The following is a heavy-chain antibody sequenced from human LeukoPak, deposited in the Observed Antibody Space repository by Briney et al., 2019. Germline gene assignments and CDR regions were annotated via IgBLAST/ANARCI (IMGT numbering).Heavy chain of an antibody. CDR1: GGSVSSSYY. CDR3: ARRDIGGHAFDI. D-gene: IGHD5-12*01. J-gene: IGHJ3*02. Sequence: SETLSLTCTVSGGSVSSSYYWGWIRQPPGKGLDWIGTIYSSGCTYYNSSLKSRVTISLDTSENQFSLKLSSMTAADTAVYYCARRDIGGHAFDIWGQGTMVTVSS. CDR2: IYSSGCT. V-gene: IGHV4-39*01.